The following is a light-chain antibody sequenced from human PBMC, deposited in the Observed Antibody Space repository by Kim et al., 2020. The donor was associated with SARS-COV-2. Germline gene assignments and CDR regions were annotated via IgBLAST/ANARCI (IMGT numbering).Light chain of an antibody. J-gene: IGKJ1*01. V-gene: IGKV3-15*01. Sequence: VSPGERATLSGRASQSVSSNLAWYQQKPGQAPRLLIYGASTRATGVPARFSGSGSGTEFTLTISSLQSEDFAIYYCQQYNNWPQTFGQGTKVEVK. CDR1: QSVSSN. CDR2: GAS. CDR3: QQYNNWPQT.